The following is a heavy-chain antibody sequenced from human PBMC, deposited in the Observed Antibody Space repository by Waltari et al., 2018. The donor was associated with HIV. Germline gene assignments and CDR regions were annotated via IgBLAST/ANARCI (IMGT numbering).Heavy chain of an antibody. CDR3: ARRMDNWGLQAFDI. J-gene: IGHJ3*02. Sequence: QVHLQQWGAGLLKPSETLSLTCGVYGGSFSGYYWSWIRQPPGKWLEWLGEINDVGTTNYNPSLKSRATVLLDTSKTQFSLQLSSVTAADTAVYYCARRMDNWGLQAFDIWGQGTMVTVSS. CDR2: INDVGTT. V-gene: IGHV4-34*02. CDR1: GGSFSGYY. D-gene: IGHD7-27*01.